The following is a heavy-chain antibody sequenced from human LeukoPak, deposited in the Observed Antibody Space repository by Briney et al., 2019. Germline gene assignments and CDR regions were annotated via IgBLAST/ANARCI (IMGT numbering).Heavy chain of an antibody. V-gene: IGHV1-8*01. J-gene: IGHJ6*02. D-gene: IGHD5-12*01. CDR3: ARGMWLPEYYYYYYGMDV. CDR2: MNPNSGNT. Sequence: ASVKVSCKASGYTFTSYDINRVRQATGQGLEWMGWMNPNSGNTGYAQKFQGRVTMTRNTSISTAYMELSSLRSEDTAVYYCARGMWLPEYYYYYYGMDVWGQGTTVTVSS. CDR1: GYTFTSYD.